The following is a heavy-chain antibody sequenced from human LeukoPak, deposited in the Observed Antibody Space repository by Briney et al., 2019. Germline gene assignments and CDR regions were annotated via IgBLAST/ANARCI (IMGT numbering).Heavy chain of an antibody. CDR1: VYTLTELS. D-gene: IGHD6-19*01. V-gene: IGHV1-24*01. CDR2: FDPEDGGT. Sequence: ASVKVSCKVSVYTLTELSMHWVRQAPGKGLEWMGGFDPEDGGTIYAQKFQGRVTMTEDTSTDTAYMELSSLRSEDTAVYYCATATVAGTFSFDYWGQGTLVTVSS. J-gene: IGHJ4*02. CDR3: ATATVAGTFSFDY.